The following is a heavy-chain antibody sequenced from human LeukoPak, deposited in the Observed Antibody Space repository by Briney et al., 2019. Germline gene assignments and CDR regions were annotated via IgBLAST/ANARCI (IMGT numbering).Heavy chain of an antibody. D-gene: IGHD1-26*01. J-gene: IGHJ4*02. CDR1: GFTFSNFP. V-gene: IGHV3-23*01. Sequence: GGSLRLSCAASGFTFSNFPMTWVRQAPGRGLEWVSTIRTSAYVTYYVDSVKGRFTISRDNSKDTLYLQMNSLRAEDTAIYYCARDRGGSYYPSHDALDIWGQGTLVTVSS. CDR2: IRTSAYVT. CDR3: ARDRGGSYYPSHDALDI.